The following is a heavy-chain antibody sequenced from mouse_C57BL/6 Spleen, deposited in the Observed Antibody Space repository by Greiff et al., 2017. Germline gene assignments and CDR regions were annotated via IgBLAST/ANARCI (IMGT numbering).Heavy chain of an antibody. CDR3: ARREDGNYVDY. CDR2: ISSGGDYI. D-gene: IGHD2-1*01. CDR1: GFTFSSYA. Sequence: EVKLMESGEGLVKPGGSLKLSCAASGFTFSSYAMSWVRQTPEKRLEWVAYISSGGDYIYYADTVKGRFTISRDNARNTLYLQMSSLTSEDTAVYYCARREDGNYVDYWGQGTTLTVSS. V-gene: IGHV5S21*01. J-gene: IGHJ2*01.